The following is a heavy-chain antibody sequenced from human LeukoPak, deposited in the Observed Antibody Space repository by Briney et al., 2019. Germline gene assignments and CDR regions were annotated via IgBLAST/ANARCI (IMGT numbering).Heavy chain of an antibody. D-gene: IGHD3-3*01. CDR3: ARGQQYYDFWSGHNWFDP. CDR1: GGSFSGYY. J-gene: IGHJ5*02. CDR2: INHSGST. Sequence: PSETLSLTCAVYGGSFSGYYWSWIRQPPGKGLEWMGEINHSGSTNYNPSLKSRVTISVDTSKNQFSLKLSSVTAADTAVYYCARGQQYYDFWSGHNWFDPWGQGTLVTVSS. V-gene: IGHV4-34*01.